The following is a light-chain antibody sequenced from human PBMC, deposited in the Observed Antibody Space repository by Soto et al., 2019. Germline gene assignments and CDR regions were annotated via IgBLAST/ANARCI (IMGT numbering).Light chain of an antibody. Sequence: QSALTQPASVSGSPGQSITISCTGTSSDVGGYNYVSWYQQHPGKATKLMIYEVSNRPSGVSNRFSGSKSGNTASLTISGLQAEDEADYYCSSYTSSSILFGGGTKLTVL. CDR3: SSYTSSSIL. J-gene: IGLJ2*01. V-gene: IGLV2-14*01. CDR1: SSDVGGYNY. CDR2: EVS.